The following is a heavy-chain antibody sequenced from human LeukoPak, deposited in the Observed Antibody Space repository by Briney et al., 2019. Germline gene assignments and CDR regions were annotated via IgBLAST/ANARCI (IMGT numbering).Heavy chain of an antibody. V-gene: IGHV1-69*04. D-gene: IGHD4-17*01. CDR3: TRRTPGDYDD. CDR2: IIPILGIA. Sequence: ASVKVSCKASGGTFSSYAISWVRQGPGQGLEWMGRIIPILGIAYYAQKFQGRVTITADKSTSTAYTELTSLRSEDTAVYYCTRRTPGDYDDWGQGTLVTVSS. J-gene: IGHJ4*02. CDR1: GGTFSSYA.